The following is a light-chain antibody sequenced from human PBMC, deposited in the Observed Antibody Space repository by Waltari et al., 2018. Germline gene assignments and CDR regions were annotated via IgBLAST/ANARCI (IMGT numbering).Light chain of an antibody. V-gene: IGLV1-47*01. CDR1: SSHIGRYH. CDR2: ENN. Sequence: QSVLTQPPSASGTPGQRVTISCSGSSSHIGRYHVSWYQQLPGTAPKLLISENNQRPSGVPDRFSGSKSGTSASLAISGLRSEDEADYYCATWDDRLSGRVFGGGTKLTVL. J-gene: IGLJ3*02. CDR3: ATWDDRLSGRV.